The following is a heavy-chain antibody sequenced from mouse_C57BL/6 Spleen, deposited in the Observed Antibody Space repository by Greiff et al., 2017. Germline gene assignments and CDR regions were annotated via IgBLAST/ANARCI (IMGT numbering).Heavy chain of an antibody. V-gene: IGHV5-6*01. CDR1: GFTFSSYG. D-gene: IGHD4-1*01. Sequence: EVKLMESGGDLVKPGGSLKLSCAGSGFTFSSYGMSWVRQTPDKRLEWVANLSSGGSYPSYPYSVKGRFTISRDNAKNTLYLQMSSLKCEDTAMYYCARQNWVYFDYWGQGTTLTVAS. J-gene: IGHJ2*01. CDR2: LSSGGSYP. CDR3: ARQNWVYFDY.